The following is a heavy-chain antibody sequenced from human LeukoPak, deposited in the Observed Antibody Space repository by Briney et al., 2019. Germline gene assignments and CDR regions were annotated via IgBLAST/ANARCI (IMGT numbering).Heavy chain of an antibody. CDR2: ISWNSGSI. CDR3: ARVQYGSGSYDFDY. Sequence: GGSLRLSCAASGFTFDVYAMHWVRQAPGKGLEWVSGISWNSGSIGYADSVKGRFTISRDNAKNSLFVQMNSLTTEDTALYYCARVQYGSGSYDFDYWGQGTLVTVSS. J-gene: IGHJ4*02. D-gene: IGHD3-10*01. V-gene: IGHV3-9*01. CDR1: GFTFDVYA.